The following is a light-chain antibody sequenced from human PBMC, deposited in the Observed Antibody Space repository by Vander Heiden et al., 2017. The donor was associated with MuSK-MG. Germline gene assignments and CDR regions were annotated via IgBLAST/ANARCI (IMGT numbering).Light chain of an antibody. CDR3: QHHGSSPPFT. CDR1: QSISNY. CDR2: NAS. J-gene: IGKJ3*01. Sequence: EVVLTQSPGTLSLSPGERATLSCRASQSISNYLAWYQKKPGQAPRLLIFNASTRAAGIPDRISGSGSGTDFTLTISRLEPEDFAVYYCQHHGSSPPFTFGPGTTVDT. V-gene: IGKV3-20*01.